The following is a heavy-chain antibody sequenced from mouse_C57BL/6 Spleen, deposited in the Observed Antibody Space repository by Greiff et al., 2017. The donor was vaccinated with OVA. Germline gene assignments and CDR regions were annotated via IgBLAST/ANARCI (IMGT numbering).Heavy chain of an antibody. CDR3: ARSGYYALDEVFDY. CDR1: GYTFTGYW. V-gene: IGHV1-9*01. D-gene: IGHD1-1*01. J-gene: IGHJ2*01. Sequence: VNVVESGAELMKPGASVKLSCKATGYTFTGYWIEWVKQRPGHGLEWIGEILPGSGSTNYNEKFKGKATFTADTSSNTAYMQLSSLTTEDSAIYYCARSGYYALDEVFDYWGQGTTLTVSS. CDR2: ILPGSGST.